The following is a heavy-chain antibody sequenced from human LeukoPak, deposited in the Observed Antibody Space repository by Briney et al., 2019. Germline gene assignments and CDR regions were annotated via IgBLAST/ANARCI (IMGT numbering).Heavy chain of an antibody. V-gene: IGHV3-23*01. Sequence: GSLRLSCAASGFTFSSYAMSWVRQAPGKGLEWVSVISGSGGSTYYADSVKGRFTISRDNSKNTLYLQMNSLRAEDTAVYYCAKAFCSSTSCQNDWGGLDYYYGMDVWGQGTTVTVSS. CDR3: AKAFCSSTSCQNDWGGLDYYYGMDV. D-gene: IGHD2-2*01. CDR1: GFTFSSYA. J-gene: IGHJ6*02. CDR2: ISGSGGST.